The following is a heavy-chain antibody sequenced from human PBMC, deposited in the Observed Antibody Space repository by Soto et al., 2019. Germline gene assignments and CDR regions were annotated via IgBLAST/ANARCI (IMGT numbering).Heavy chain of an antibody. CDR2: ISYDGNTQ. CDR1: GFIFSGYA. CDR3: VKETNAYEINF. Sequence: QVQLVESGGGVVQPGRSLRLSCAASGFIFSGYAMHWVRQAPGKGLEWVAVISYDGNTQYYADSVKGRFTVSRDNSNNMLYVQMNNLRDEDTAMYYCVKETNAYEINFWGQGALVTFSS. D-gene: IGHD3-9*01. V-gene: IGHV3-30-3*01. J-gene: IGHJ4*02.